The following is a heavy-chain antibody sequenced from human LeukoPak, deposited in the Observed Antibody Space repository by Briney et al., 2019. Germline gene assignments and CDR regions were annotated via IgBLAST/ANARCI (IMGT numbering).Heavy chain of an antibody. J-gene: IGHJ6*03. CDR1: GYTFTGYY. CDR2: INPNSGGT. CDR3: ARVDWNYDYYYYMDV. V-gene: IGHV1-2*06. Sequence: ASVKVSCNASGYTFTGYYMHWVRQAPGQGLEWMGRINPNSGGTNYAQKFQGRVTMTRDTSISTAYMELSRLRSDDTAVYYCARVDWNYDYYYYMDVWGKGTTVTVS. D-gene: IGHD1-1*01.